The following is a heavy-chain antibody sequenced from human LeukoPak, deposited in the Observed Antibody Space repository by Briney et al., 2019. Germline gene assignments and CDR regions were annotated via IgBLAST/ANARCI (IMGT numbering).Heavy chain of an antibody. Sequence: GGSLRLSCAASGFTFDDYGMSWVRQAPGKGLEWVSGINWNGGSTGYADSVKGRFTISRDNSKNTLYLQMDSLRVEDTAVYYCVKIQSGFCSTTSCFVTFDIWGQGTMVTVSS. V-gene: IGHV3-20*04. CDR3: VKIQSGFCSTTSCFVTFDI. CDR2: INWNGGST. J-gene: IGHJ3*02. D-gene: IGHD2-2*01. CDR1: GFTFDDYG.